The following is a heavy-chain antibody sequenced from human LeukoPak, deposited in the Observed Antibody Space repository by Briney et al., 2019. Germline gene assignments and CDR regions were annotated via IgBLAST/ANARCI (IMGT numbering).Heavy chain of an antibody. CDR1: GYTFIGYY. V-gene: IGHV1-2*06. Sequence: WASVKVSCKASGYTFIGYYMHWVRQAPGQGLEWMGRINLNSGGTNYAQKFQGRVTMTRDTSISTAYMELSRLRSDDTAVYYCARLETVTTESDHWGQGTVVTVSS. CDR3: ARLETVTTESDH. D-gene: IGHD4-11*01. CDR2: INLNSGGT. J-gene: IGHJ4*02.